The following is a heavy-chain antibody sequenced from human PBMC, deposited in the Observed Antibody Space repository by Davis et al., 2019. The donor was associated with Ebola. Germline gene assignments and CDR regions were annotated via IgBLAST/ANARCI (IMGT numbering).Heavy chain of an antibody. V-gene: IGHV1-18*01. CDR2: ISAYNGNT. D-gene: IGHD6-6*01. J-gene: IGHJ4*02. CDR3: ARTYSSSSWNYFDS. Sequence: ASVKVSCKASGYTFTSYGISWVRQAPGQGLEWMGWISAYNGNTNYAHKLQGRVTITRDTSASAVYMELSSLRSEDTAIYYCARTYSSSSWNYFDSWGQGTLVTVSS. CDR1: GYTFTSYG.